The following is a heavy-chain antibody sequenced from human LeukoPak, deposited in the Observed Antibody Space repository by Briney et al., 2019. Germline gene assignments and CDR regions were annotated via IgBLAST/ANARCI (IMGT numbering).Heavy chain of an antibody. CDR2: ISYSGTT. J-gene: IGHJ3*01. V-gene: IGHV4-59*01. CDR3: ARDKGLPQAFDL. D-gene: IGHD5/OR15-5a*01. CDR1: GGSISSFY. Sequence: PSETLFLTCTVSGGSISSFYWSWIWQPPGKGLEYIGYISYSGTTSYNPSLKSRVTISVDTSKNQFSLKLTSVTAADTAVYYCARDKGLPQAFDLWGQGTMVTVSS.